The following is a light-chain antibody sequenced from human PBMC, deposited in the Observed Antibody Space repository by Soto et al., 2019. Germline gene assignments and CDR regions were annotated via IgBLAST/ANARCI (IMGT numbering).Light chain of an antibody. Sequence: EIVLTQSPGTLSLSPGKRATLSYRASQSISSSYLAWYQQRPGQAPRLLISDASTRATGIPARFSGSGSGTEFTLTISSLQSEDFAVYYCQQYNNWPPITFGQGTRLEI. CDR1: QSISSSY. J-gene: IGKJ5*01. V-gene: IGKV3-15*01. CDR2: DAS. CDR3: QQYNNWPPIT.